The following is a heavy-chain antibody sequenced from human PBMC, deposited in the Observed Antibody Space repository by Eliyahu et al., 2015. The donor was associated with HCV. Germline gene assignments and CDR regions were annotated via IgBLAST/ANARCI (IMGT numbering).Heavy chain of an antibody. CDR1: GGSFSGXS. Sequence: QVQLQQWGAGLLKPSETLSLTCAVXGGSFSGXSWXWXRXPPGKGLEWIGEINHSGSTNYNPSLKSRVTISVDTSKNQFSLKLSSVTAADTAVYYCARKGGGNTPRGVTAFHYYYYYGMDVWGQGTTVTVSS. D-gene: IGHD4-23*01. CDR2: INHSGST. V-gene: IGHV4-34*01. J-gene: IGHJ6*02. CDR3: ARKGGGNTPRGVTAFHYYYYYGMDV.